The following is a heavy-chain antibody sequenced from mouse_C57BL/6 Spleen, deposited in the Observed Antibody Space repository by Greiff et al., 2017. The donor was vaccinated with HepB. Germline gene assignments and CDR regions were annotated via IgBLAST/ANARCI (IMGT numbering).Heavy chain of an antibody. CDR3: ARFITTVVADYLDY. Sequence: QVQLQQPGAELVMPGASVKLSCKASGYTFTSYWMHWVKQRPGQGLEWIGEIDPSDSYTNYNQKFKGKSTLTVDKSSSTAYMQLSSLTSEDSAVYYCARFITTVVADYLDYWGQGTTLTVSS. D-gene: IGHD1-1*01. V-gene: IGHV1-69*01. CDR2: IDPSDSYT. J-gene: IGHJ2*01. CDR1: GYTFTSYW.